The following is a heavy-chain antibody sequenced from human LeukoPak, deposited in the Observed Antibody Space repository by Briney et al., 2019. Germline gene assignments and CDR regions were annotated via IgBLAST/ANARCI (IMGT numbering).Heavy chain of an antibody. D-gene: IGHD5-12*01. J-gene: IGHJ4*02. Sequence: PSQTLSLTCTVSGGSISSGGYYWSWIRQHPGKGLEWIGYIYYSGSTNYNPSLKSRVTISVDTSKNQFSLKLSSVTAADTAVYYCARRSGYGQATDYWGQGTLVTVSS. CDR2: IYYSGST. V-gene: IGHV4-61*08. CDR3: ARRSGYGQATDY. CDR1: GGSISSGGYY.